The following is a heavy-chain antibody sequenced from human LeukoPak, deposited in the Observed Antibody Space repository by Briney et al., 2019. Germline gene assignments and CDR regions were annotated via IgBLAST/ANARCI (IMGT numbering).Heavy chain of an antibody. J-gene: IGHJ3*02. CDR3: ARHMGGYYYYAFDI. V-gene: IGHV4-39*01. Sequence: SETLSLTCTVSGGSISSSSYYWGWIRQPPGKGLEWIGSIYYSGSTYYNPSLKSRVTISVDTSKNQFSLKLSSVTAADTAVYYCARHMGGYYYYAFDIWGQGTMVTVSS. CDR1: GGSISSSSYY. D-gene: IGHD3-22*01. CDR2: IYYSGST.